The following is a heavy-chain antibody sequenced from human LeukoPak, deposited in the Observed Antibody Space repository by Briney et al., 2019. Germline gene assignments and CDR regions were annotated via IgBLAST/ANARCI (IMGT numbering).Heavy chain of an antibody. V-gene: IGHV3-21*01. CDR1: GFXFSTYS. J-gene: IGHJ4*02. CDR3: ARDLADYSDY. D-gene: IGHD2-21*01. CDR2: ISTSGTYI. Sequence: GGSLRLSCAASGFXFSTYSMNWVRQAPGKGLEWVSSISTSGTYIYYADSLKGRFTISRDNAKNSLYLQMHSLRAEDTAVYYCARDLADYSDYWGQGTLVTVSS.